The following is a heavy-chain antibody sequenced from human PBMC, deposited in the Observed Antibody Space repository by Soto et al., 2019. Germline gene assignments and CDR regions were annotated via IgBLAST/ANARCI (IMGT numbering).Heavy chain of an antibody. V-gene: IGHV4-59*01. CDR1: GGSISNYF. D-gene: IGHD2-2*01. CDR3: ARTHCSSTRCYVGSWDY. J-gene: IGHJ4*02. CDR2: IYYSGGT. Sequence: PSETLSLTCTVSGGSISNYFWHWIRQPPGKGLEWIGYIYYSGGTNYAQNFQGWVTMTRDTSISTAYMELSRLRSDDTAVYYCARTHCSSTRCYVGSWDYWGQGTLVTVSS.